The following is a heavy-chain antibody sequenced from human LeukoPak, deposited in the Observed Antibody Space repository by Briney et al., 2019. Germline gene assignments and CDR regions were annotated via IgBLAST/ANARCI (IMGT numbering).Heavy chain of an antibody. CDR1: GGVFSGYY. CDR3: ARGRIAAAGFDY. V-gene: IGHV4-34*01. D-gene: IGHD6-13*01. CDR2: INHSGST. Sequence: KPSGTPFLTCAVFGGVFSGYYWSWVRQPPGEGLEWIGEINHSGSTNYNPSLKSRVTISVDTSKNQFSLKLSSVTAADTAVYYCARGRIAAAGFDYWGQGTLVTVSS. J-gene: IGHJ4*02.